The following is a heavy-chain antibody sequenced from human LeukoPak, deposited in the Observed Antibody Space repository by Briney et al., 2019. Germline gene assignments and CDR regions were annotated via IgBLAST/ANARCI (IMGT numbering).Heavy chain of an antibody. CDR2: IVVGSGNT. CDR3: AADLQEYSSSPNAFGY. D-gene: IGHD6-6*01. CDR1: GFTFTSSA. V-gene: IGHV1-58*02. Sequence: TSVKVSCKASGFTFTSSAMQWVRQARGQRLEWIGWIVVGSGNTNYAQKFQERVTITRDMSTSTAYMELSSLRSEDTAVYYCAADLQEYSSSPNAFGYWGQGTLVTVSS. J-gene: IGHJ4*02.